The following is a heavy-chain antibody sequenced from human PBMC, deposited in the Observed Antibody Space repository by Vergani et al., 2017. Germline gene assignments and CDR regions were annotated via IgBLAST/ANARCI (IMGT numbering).Heavy chain of an antibody. D-gene: IGHD4-17*01. CDR3: ARALDYGDYEGDY. J-gene: IGHJ4*02. V-gene: IGHV3-33*08. Sequence: QVQLQQWGAGLLKPSETLSLTCAVYGGSFSGYYWSWIRQPPGKGLEWVAVIWYDGSNKYYADSVKGRFTISRDNSKNTLYLQMNSLRAEDTAVYYCARALDYGDYEGDYWGQGTLVTVSS. CDR2: IWYDGSNK. CDR1: GGSFSGYY.